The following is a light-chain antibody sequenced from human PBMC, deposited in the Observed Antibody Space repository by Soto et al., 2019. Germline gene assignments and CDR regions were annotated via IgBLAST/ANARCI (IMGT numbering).Light chain of an antibody. V-gene: IGKV1-39*01. CDR2: AAS. CDR1: QSISSY. CDR3: QQSYSTPQTT. J-gene: IGKJ2*01. Sequence: DIQMTQSPSSLSASVGDRVTITCRASQSISSYLNWYQQKPGKAPKHLIYAASSLQSGVPSRFSGSGSGTDFTLTISSLQPEDFATYYCQQSYSTPQTTFGQGTKLEIK.